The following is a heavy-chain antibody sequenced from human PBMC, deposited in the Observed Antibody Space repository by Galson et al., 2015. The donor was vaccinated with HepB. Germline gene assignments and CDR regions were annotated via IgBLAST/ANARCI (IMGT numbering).Heavy chain of an antibody. CDR1: GFTFSSYA. V-gene: IGHV3-23*01. CDR2: ISGSGGST. D-gene: IGHD5-18*01. Sequence: SLRLSCAASGFTFSSYAMSWVRQAPGKGLEWVSAISGSGGSTYYADSVKGRFTISRDNSKNTLYLQMNSLRAEDTAVYYCAKDDGLWVSDYYYYYGMDVWGQGTTVTVSS. CDR3: AKDDGLWVSDYYYYYGMDV. J-gene: IGHJ6*02.